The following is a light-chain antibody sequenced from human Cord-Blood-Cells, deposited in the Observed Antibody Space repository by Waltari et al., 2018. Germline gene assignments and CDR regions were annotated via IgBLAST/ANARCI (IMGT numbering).Light chain of an antibody. J-gene: IGLJ3*02. V-gene: IGLV2-11*01. CDR2: DVS. CDR1: SSDVGGYTY. Sequence: CTGTSSDVGGYTYVSWYQQHPGKAPKLMIYDVSKRPSGVPDRFSGSKSGNTASLTISGLQAEDEADYYCCSYAGSYTLVFGGGTKLTVL. CDR3: CSYAGSYTLV.